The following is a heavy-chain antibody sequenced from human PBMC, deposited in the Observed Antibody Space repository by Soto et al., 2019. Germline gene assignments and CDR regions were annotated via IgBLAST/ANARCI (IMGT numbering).Heavy chain of an antibody. CDR1: GASLTSGTFY. Sequence: TSETLSLTCTVSGASLTSGTFYWSWVRQPPGKGLELIGYVYHTGDTKYNPSLQSRVTISLDTSKNQFSLKLKSVTAADTAIYHCAREITIWSQGALVTVSS. J-gene: IGHJ4*02. CDR3: AREITI. V-gene: IGHV4-61*01. D-gene: IGHD3-3*01. CDR2: VYHTGDT.